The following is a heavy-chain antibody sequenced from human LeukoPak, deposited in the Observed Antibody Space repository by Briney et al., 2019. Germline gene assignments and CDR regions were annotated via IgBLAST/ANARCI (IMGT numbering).Heavy chain of an antibody. V-gene: IGHV3-30*04. D-gene: IGHD6-13*01. J-gene: IGHJ4*02. CDR1: GFTFSSYA. CDR3: EIAAAGTSFDY. CDR2: ISYDGSNK. Sequence: GGSLRLSCAASGFTFSSYAMHWVRQTPGKGLEWVAVISYDGSNKYYADSVKGRFTISRDNSKNTLYLQMNSLRAEDTAVYYCEIAAAGTSFDYWGQGTLVTVSS.